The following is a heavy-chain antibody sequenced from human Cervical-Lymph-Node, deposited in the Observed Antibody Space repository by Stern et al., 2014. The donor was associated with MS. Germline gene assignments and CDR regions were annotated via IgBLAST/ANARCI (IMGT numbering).Heavy chain of an antibody. CDR2: LTWKSVSV. CDR1: GFTFDDYA. J-gene: IGHJ4*02. D-gene: IGHD3-3*01. Sequence: EVQLVESGGGLVQPGRSLRLSCAASGFTFDDYAMHWVRQAPRKGLEWVSGLTWKSVSVGYADSVKGRFTISRDNAKNSLYLQMNSLRGDDTALYYCAKGSGGSGYYPVALDYWGQGTLVTVSS. CDR3: AKGSGGSGYYPVALDY. V-gene: IGHV3-9*01.